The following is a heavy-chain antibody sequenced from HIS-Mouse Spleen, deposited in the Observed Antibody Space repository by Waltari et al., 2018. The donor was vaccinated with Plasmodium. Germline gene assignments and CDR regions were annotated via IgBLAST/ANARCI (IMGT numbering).Heavy chain of an antibody. CDR3: AKDRRSSSWYVDY. J-gene: IGHJ4*02. D-gene: IGHD6-13*01. CDR2: ISYDGSNK. V-gene: IGHV3-30*18. Sequence: QVQLVESGGGVVQPGRSLRLSCAASGFPSSSFGMHWVRQAPGKGLEWVAVISYDGSNKYYADSVKGRFTISRDNSKNTLYLQMNSLRAEDTAVYYCAKDRRSSSWYVDYWGQGTLVTVSS. CDR1: GFPSSSFG.